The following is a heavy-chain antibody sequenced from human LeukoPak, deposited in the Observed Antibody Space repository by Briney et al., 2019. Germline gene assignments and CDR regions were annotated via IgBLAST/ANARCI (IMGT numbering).Heavy chain of an antibody. CDR3: ASVVYRAVAGPKLGY. CDR1: GGSFSGYY. Sequence: SETLSLTCAVYGGSFSGYYWSWIRQPPGKGLEWVGEINHSGSTNYNPSLKSRVTISVDTSKNQFSPKLSSVTAADTAVYYCASVVYRAVAGPKLGYWGQGTLVTVSS. D-gene: IGHD6-19*01. CDR2: INHSGST. J-gene: IGHJ4*02. V-gene: IGHV4-34*01.